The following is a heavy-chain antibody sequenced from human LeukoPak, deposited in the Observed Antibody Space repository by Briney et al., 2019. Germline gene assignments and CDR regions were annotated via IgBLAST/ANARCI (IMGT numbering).Heavy chain of an antibody. CDR3: ASSKIYSSVEY. V-gene: IGHV4-61*05. CDR1: GGSISSSSYY. J-gene: IGHJ4*02. Sequence: PSETLSLTCTVSGGSISSSSYYWGWIRQPPGKGLEWIGYIYYSGSTNYNPSLKSRVTISVDTSKNQFSLKLSSVTAADTAVYYCASSKIYSSVEYWGQGTLVTVSS. CDR2: IYYSGST. D-gene: IGHD6-19*01.